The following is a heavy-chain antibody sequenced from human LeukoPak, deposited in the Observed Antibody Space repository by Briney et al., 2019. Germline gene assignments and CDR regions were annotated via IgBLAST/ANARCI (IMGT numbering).Heavy chain of an antibody. D-gene: IGHD1-1*01. V-gene: IGHV4-30-4*01. J-gene: IGHJ5*02. CDR1: GGSISSGDYY. Sequence: PSQTLSLTCTVSGGSISSGDYYWSWIRQPPGKGLEWIGYIYYSGSTYYNPSLKSRVTISVDTSKNQFSLKLSSVTAADTAVYYCARGTRRNNWFDPWGQGTLVTASS. CDR3: ARGTRRNNWFDP. CDR2: IYYSGST.